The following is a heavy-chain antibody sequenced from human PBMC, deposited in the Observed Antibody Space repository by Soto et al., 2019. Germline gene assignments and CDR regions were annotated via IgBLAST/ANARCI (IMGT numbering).Heavy chain of an antibody. CDR3: ARAPPYSNLYYYYGMDV. Sequence: GGSLRLSCAASGFTFSSYSMNWVRQAPGKGLEWVSSISSSSSYIYYADSVKGRFTISRDNAKNSLYLQMNSLRAEDTVVYYCARAPPYSNLYYYYGMDVWGQGTTVTVSS. V-gene: IGHV3-21*01. J-gene: IGHJ6*02. CDR2: ISSSSSYI. D-gene: IGHD2-15*01. CDR1: GFTFSSYS.